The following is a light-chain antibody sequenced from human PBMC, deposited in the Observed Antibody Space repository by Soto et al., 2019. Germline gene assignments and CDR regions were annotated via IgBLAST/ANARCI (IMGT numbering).Light chain of an antibody. CDR3: QQYHTYWWT. J-gene: IGKJ1*01. CDR2: KAS. Sequence: DIQMTQSPSTLSASVGDRVTITCRASQTIINWLAWYQQKPGKAPKLLIYKASTLEGDVPSRFSGRGSETEFTLTINSLQPDDSATYYCQQYHTYWWTFGQGTKVDIK. V-gene: IGKV1-5*03. CDR1: QTIINW.